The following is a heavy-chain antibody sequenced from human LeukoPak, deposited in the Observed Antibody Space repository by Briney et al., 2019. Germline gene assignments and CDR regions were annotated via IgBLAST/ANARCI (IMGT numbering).Heavy chain of an antibody. V-gene: IGHV2-70*04. CDR2: IDWDDDK. D-gene: IGHD4-17*01. Sequence: SGPALVXPTQTLTLTCTFSGFSLSTSGMRVSWIRQPPGKALEWLSRIDWDDDKFYSTALKTRLTIAKDASKHQVVLTMTNMDPVDTATYYCARTFTVPRFNYWGQGTLVTVSS. CDR3: ARTFTVPRFNY. CDR1: GFSLSTSGMR. J-gene: IGHJ4*02.